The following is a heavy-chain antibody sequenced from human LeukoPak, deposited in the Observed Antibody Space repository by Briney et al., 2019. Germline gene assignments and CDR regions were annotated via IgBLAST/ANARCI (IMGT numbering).Heavy chain of an antibody. J-gene: IGHJ2*01. V-gene: IGHV3-53*01. Sequence: PGGSLRLSCAASGFAVSSNYMNWVRQAPGKGLEWVSVIYSGGSTYYADSVKGRFTISRDNSKNTLYLQMNSLRAEDTAVYYCARDHVASNWPNWYFDLWGRGTLVTVSS. CDR1: GFAVSSNY. CDR2: IYSGGST. CDR3: ARDHVASNWPNWYFDL. D-gene: IGHD6-13*01.